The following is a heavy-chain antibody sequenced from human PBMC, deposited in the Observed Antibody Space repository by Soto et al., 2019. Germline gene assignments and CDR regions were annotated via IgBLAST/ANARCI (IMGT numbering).Heavy chain of an antibody. Sequence: TQPLPCTVSYGSISNFYCRRILQPTRKGLEWIGYIYYSGSTNYNPSLKSRVTISVVTSKNQFSLKLSSVTAADTAVYYCARLSLGYSYGKKYYYYGMDVWGEGTTVSVYS. CDR2: IYYSGST. CDR1: YGSISNFY. V-gene: IGHV4-59*01. J-gene: IGHJ6*04. D-gene: IGHD5-18*01. CDR3: ARLSLGYSYGKKYYYYGMDV.